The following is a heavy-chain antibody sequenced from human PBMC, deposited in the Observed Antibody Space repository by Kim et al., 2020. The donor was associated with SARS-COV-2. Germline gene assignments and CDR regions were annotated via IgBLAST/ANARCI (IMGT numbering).Heavy chain of an antibody. CDR2: IKQDGSEK. V-gene: IGHV3-7*03. D-gene: IGHD6-19*01. CDR1: GFTFSSYW. J-gene: IGHJ1*01. CDR3: ARSGIAVAAEEIWAEYFQH. Sequence: GGSLRLSCAASGFTFSSYWMSWVRQAPGKGLEWVANIKQDGSEKYYVDSVKGRFTISRDNAKNSLYLQMNSLRAEDTAVYYCARSGIAVAAEEIWAEYFQHWGQGTLVTVSS.